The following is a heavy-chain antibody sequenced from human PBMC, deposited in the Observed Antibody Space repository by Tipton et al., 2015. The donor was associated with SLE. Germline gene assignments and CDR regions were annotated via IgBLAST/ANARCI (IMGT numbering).Heavy chain of an antibody. D-gene: IGHD5-18*01. CDR3: ARKQLWAGSSWFDP. Sequence: TLSLTCAVYGGSFGGYYWSWIRQPPGKGLEWIGEINHSGSTNYNPSLKSRVTISVDTSKNQFPLKLSSVTAADTAVYYCARKQLWAGSSWFDPWGQGTLVTVSS. CDR1: GGSFGGYY. J-gene: IGHJ5*02. CDR2: INHSGST. V-gene: IGHV4-34*01.